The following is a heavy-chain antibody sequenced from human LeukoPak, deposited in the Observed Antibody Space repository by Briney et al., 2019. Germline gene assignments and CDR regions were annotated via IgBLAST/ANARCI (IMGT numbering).Heavy chain of an antibody. J-gene: IGHJ4*02. CDR3: ARATGTFSEWSLDY. CDR2: MRNDGSDR. D-gene: IGHD3-3*01. CDR1: GFALRSYG. Sequence: GGSLRLSCAASGFALRSYGMHWVRQAPGKGLEWVAFMRNDGSDRYYGDSVKGRFTISRDISSSTLYLQMNNLRGGDTAVYYCARATGTFSEWSLDYWGQGTLVTVSS. V-gene: IGHV3-30*02.